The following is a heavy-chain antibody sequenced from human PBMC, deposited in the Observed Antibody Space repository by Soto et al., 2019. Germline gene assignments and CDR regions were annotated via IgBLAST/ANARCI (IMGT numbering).Heavy chain of an antibody. V-gene: IGHV1-18*01. CDR2: ISAYNGNT. Sequence: VQLVQSGAEVKKPGASVKVSCKASGYTFTSYGISWVRQAPGQGLVWMGWISAYNGNTNYAQKLQGRVTMTTDTSTNTAYMELKCVRSDDTAVYDCAGDGGSYHYYFAYGGRVTLVTVSS. CDR3: AGDGGSYHYYFAY. J-gene: IGHJ4*02. CDR1: GYTFTSYG. D-gene: IGHD1-26*01.